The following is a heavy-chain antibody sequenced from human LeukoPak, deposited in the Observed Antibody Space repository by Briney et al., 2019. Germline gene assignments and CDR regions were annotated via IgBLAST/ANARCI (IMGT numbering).Heavy chain of an antibody. CDR1: GFTFGDYA. V-gene: IGHV3-49*04. J-gene: IGHJ4*02. Sequence: GGSLRLSCTASGFTFGDYAMSWVGQAPGKGLEWVAFIRSKAYGGTTEYAASVKGRFTISRDDSKSIAYLQMNSLKTEDTAVYYCTRDLCSSTSCYAPFDYWGQGTLVTVSS. CDR3: TRDLCSSTSCYAPFDY. CDR2: IRSKAYGGTT. D-gene: IGHD2-2*01.